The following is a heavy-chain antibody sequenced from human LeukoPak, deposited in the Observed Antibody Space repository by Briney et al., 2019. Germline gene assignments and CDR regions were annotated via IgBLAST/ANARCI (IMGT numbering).Heavy chain of an antibody. V-gene: IGHV4-34*01. CDR3: ARIGRYYDSSGSPRPFDY. D-gene: IGHD3-22*01. Sequence: SETLSLTCAVYGGSFSGYYWSWIRQPPGKGLEWIGEINHSGSTNYNPSLKSRVTISVDTSKNQFSLKLSPVTAADTAVYYCARIGRYYDSSGSPRPFDYWGQGTLVTVSS. CDR1: GGSFSGYY. J-gene: IGHJ4*02. CDR2: INHSGST.